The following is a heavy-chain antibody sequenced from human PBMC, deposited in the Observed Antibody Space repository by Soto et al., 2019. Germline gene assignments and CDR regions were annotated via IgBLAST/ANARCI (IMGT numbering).Heavy chain of an antibody. Sequence: GASVKVSCKASGDTFSFYTINWVRQAPGLGLEWMGRVNPILSMSNYAQKFQGRVTMTKDTSTSTVYMELTSLISDDTAEYYCARDRSSSDYWGQGTLVTVSS. V-gene: IGHV1-69*04. J-gene: IGHJ4*02. CDR2: VNPILSMS. CDR3: ARDRSSSDY. CDR1: GDTFSFYT. D-gene: IGHD6-6*01.